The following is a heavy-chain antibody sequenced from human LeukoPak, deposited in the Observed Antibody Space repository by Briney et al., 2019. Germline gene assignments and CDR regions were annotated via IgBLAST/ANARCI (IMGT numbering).Heavy chain of an antibody. Sequence: ASVKVSCKASGYTFTSYDINWVRQATGQGLEWMGWINPNSGGTNYAQKFQGRVTMTRDTSISTAYMELSRLRSDDTAVYYCARGIRLRLGELSRFDYWGQGTLVTVSS. J-gene: IGHJ4*02. V-gene: IGHV1-2*02. CDR1: GYTFTSYD. CDR3: ARGIRLRLGELSRFDY. CDR2: INPNSGGT. D-gene: IGHD3-16*02.